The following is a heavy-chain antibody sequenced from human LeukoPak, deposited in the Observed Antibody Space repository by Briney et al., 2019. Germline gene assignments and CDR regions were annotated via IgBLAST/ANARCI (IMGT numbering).Heavy chain of an antibody. D-gene: IGHD3-22*01. CDR3: AKLEISTYYYDSSGYYPRAYFDY. V-gene: IGHV3-23*01. J-gene: IGHJ4*02. Sequence: GGSLRLSCAASGFTFTKYAMTWVRQAPGKGMEWLSVITAAGDNTDYAESVKGRFTISRDNSKNTLYLQMNSLRAEDTAVYYCAKLEISTYYYDSSGYYPRAYFDYWGQGTLVTVSS. CDR2: ITAAGDNT. CDR1: GFTFTKYA.